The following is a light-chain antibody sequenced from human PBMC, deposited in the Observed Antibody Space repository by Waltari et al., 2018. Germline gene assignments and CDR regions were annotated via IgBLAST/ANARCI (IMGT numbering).Light chain of an antibody. Sequence: DIQMTQSPSSLSASVGDRVTITCRASQGISNYLAWYQQKPGKVPKLLIYAASTLQSGVPSLVSGSGSGTDFTLTISSLQPEDVATYYCQKYNSAPPEFTFGPGTKVDIK. CDR2: AAS. CDR3: QKYNSAPPEFT. J-gene: IGKJ3*01. CDR1: QGISNY. V-gene: IGKV1-27*01.